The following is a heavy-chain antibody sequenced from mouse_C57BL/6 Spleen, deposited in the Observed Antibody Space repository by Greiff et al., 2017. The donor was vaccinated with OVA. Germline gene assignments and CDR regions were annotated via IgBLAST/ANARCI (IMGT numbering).Heavy chain of an antibody. CDR2: ISSGSSTI. D-gene: IGHD1-1*01. Sequence: EVQLQESGGGLVKPGGSLKLSCAASGFTFSDYGMHWVRQAPEKGLEWVAYISSGSSTIYYADTVKGRFTISRDNAKNTLFLQMTSLRSEDTAMYYCARGYYGKNYAMDYWGQGTSVTVSS. V-gene: IGHV5-17*01. CDR3: ARGYYGKNYAMDY. CDR1: GFTFSDYG. J-gene: IGHJ4*01.